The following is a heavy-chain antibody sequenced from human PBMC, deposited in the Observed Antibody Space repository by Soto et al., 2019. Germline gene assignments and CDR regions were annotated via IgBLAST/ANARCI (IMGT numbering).Heavy chain of an antibody. CDR2: ITGSGSDT. CDR1: GFTFSSYA. Sequence: GGSLRLSCAASGFTFSSYAMGWVRQAPGKGLEWVSAITGSGSDTYYLDSVKGRFTISRDNSKNTLYLQMNSLRAEDTAICYCAKLGSSTWSPHYYFDYWGQGTLVTVSS. J-gene: IGHJ4*02. V-gene: IGHV3-23*01. D-gene: IGHD2-2*01. CDR3: AKLGSSTWSPHYYFDY.